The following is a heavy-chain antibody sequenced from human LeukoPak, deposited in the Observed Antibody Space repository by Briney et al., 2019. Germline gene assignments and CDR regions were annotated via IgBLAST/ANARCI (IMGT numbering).Heavy chain of an antibody. CDR1: GFTFSSYS. CDR2: ISSSSSYI. Sequence: PGGSLRLSCAASGFTFSSYSMNWVRQAPGKGLEWVSSISSSSSYIYYADSVKGRFTISRDNAKNSLYLQMNSLRAEDTAVYYCARDATTASGWIQLWPSYYYYGMDVWGQGTTVTVSS. D-gene: IGHD5-18*01. J-gene: IGHJ6*02. CDR3: ARDATTASGWIQLWPSYYYYGMDV. V-gene: IGHV3-21*01.